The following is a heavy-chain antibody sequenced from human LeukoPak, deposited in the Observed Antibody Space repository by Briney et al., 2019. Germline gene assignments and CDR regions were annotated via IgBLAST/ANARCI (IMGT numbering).Heavy chain of an antibody. J-gene: IGHJ4*02. CDR2: INHSGST. Sequence: SETLSLTCAVYGGSFSGYYWSWIRQPPGKGLEWIGEINHSGSTNYNPSLKSRVTISVDTSKNQFSLKLSSVTAADTAVYYCARDRPGNRVFDYWGQGTLVTVSS. D-gene: IGHD1-14*01. CDR1: GGSFSGYY. CDR3: ARDRPGNRVFDY. V-gene: IGHV4-34*01.